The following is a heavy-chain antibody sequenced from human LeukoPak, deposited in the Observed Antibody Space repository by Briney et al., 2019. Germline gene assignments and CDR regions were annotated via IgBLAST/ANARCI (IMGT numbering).Heavy chain of an antibody. CDR2: IRYDGSNK. V-gene: IGHV3-30*02. D-gene: IGHD2-2*01. CDR1: GFTFSSYG. Sequence: PGGSLRLSCAAPGFTFSSYGMHWVRQAPGKGLEWVAFIRYDGSNKYYADSVKGRFTISRDNSKNTLYLQMNSLRAEDTAVYYCAKGYCSSTSCYLGFAFDIWGQGTMVTVSS. CDR3: AKGYCSSTSCYLGFAFDI. J-gene: IGHJ3*02.